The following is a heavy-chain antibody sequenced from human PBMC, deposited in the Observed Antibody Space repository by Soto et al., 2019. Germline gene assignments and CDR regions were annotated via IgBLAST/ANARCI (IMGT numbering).Heavy chain of an antibody. V-gene: IGHV1-46*01. J-gene: IGHJ5*02. CDR3: ATKATYYDILTGYYTYNWFDP. CDR1: GYRFASYY. Sequence: ASVKVCCEASGYRFASYYRRWVRQAPGQGLEWMGIINPSGGSTSYAQKFQGRVTMTEDTSTDTAYMELSSLRSEDTAVYYCATKATYYDILTGYYTYNWFDPWGQGTLVTAPQ. D-gene: IGHD3-9*01. CDR2: INPSGGST.